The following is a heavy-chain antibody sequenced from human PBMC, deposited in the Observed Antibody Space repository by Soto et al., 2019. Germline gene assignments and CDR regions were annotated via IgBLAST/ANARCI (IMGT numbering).Heavy chain of an antibody. J-gene: IGHJ4*02. CDR2: IGNSGGST. V-gene: IGHV3-23*01. CDR1: GFTFNNYA. CDR3: AKSVAKTMTTLSTRYYDS. Sequence: EVQLLESGGDLIQPGWSLRLSCAASGFTFNNYAMSWVRQAPGKGLEWVSSIGNSGGSTYYADSVKGRFTISRDNSKNTLYLQMNSLRVEDTALYYCAKSVAKTMTTLSTRYYDSRGQGTLVTVSS. D-gene: IGHD4-17*01.